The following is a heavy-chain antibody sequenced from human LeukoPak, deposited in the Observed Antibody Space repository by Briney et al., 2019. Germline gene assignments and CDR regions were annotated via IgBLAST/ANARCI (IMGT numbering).Heavy chain of an antibody. CDR1: GGTFSSYA. J-gene: IGHJ4*02. Sequence: SVKVSCKASGGTFSSYAISWVRQAPGRGLEWMGGIIPIFGTANYAQKFQGRVTITADESTSTAYMELSSLRSEDTAVYYCARSRGDGLLGIDYWGQGTLVTVSS. D-gene: IGHD3/OR15-3a*01. V-gene: IGHV1-69*01. CDR2: IIPIFGTA. CDR3: ARSRGDGLLGIDY.